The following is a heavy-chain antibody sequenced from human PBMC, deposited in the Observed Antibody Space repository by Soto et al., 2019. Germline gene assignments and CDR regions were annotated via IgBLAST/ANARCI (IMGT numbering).Heavy chain of an antibody. CDR1: GGSIYRSGYY. CDR2: IDYNGVT. D-gene: IGHD2-15*01. Sequence: SETLSLTCTVSGGSIYRSGYYWGWIRQPPGRGLERIGNIDYNGVTYSNPSLKSRVTTSRDTSKNQFSLKLTSVTAADTALYYCGKVLVGATGHTDSDSWGPGTLVTVSS. V-gene: IGHV4-39*01. CDR3: GKVLVGATGHTDSDS. J-gene: IGHJ4*02.